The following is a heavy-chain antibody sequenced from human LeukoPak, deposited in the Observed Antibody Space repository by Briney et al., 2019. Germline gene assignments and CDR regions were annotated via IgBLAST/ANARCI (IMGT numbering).Heavy chain of an antibody. CDR3: TKNGGYSDDFDI. Sequence: GRSLRLSCAASGFIFDDYAMHWVRQAPGKGLEWVSLISGDGGRTYYTDSVKGRFTISRDNSKHSLYLQMNSLRTEDTALYYCTKNGGYSDDFDIWGQGTMVTVSS. CDR1: GFIFDDYA. CDR2: ISGDGGRT. V-gene: IGHV3-43*02. J-gene: IGHJ3*02. D-gene: IGHD3-10*01.